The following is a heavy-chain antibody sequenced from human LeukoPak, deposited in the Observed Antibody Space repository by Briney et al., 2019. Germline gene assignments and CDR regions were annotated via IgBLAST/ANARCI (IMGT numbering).Heavy chain of an antibody. D-gene: IGHD3-3*01. CDR3: ARGFYDFWSGYPD. Sequence: ASVKVSCKASGYTFTGYYMHWVRQAPGQGLEWMGWINPNSGGANSAQNFQGRVAMTRDTSISTVYMKLSRLRSDDTAVYYCARGFYDFWSGYPDWSQGTLVTVSS. V-gene: IGHV1-2*02. J-gene: IGHJ4*02. CDR2: INPNSGGA. CDR1: GYTFTGYY.